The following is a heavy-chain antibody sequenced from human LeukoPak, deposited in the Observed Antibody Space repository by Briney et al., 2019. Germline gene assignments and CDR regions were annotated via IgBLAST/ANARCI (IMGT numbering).Heavy chain of an antibody. Sequence: PGGSLRLSCAASGFTVSSNYMSWVRQAPGKGLEWVSVIYSGGSTYYADSVKGRFTISRDNSKNTLYLQMNSLRAEDTAVYCCARGEYDFWRGYYFDYWGQGTLVTVSS. CDR3: ARGEYDFWRGYYFDY. CDR1: GFTVSSNY. D-gene: IGHD3-3*01. CDR2: IYSGGST. V-gene: IGHV3-53*01. J-gene: IGHJ4*02.